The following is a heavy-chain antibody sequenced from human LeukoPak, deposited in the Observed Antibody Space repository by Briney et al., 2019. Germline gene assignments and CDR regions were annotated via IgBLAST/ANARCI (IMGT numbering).Heavy chain of an antibody. V-gene: IGHV4-59*08. Sequence: PSETLSLICTVSGGSIGTYYWSWVRQSPGKGLEWIGYIYVTGNRYNPYLQSRVTISVDTSRNQFFLKMSSETAADTAVYYCARHIGGGIEDMDVWGKGTKVTVSS. J-gene: IGHJ6*03. CDR3: ARHIGGGIEDMDV. CDR1: GGSIGTYY. D-gene: IGHD3-16*02. CDR2: IYVTGN.